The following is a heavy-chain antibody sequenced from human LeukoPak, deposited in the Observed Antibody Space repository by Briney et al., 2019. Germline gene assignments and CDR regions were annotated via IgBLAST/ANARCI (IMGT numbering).Heavy chain of an antibody. Sequence: SETLSLTCTVSGGSISSYYWSWIRQPAGKGLEWIGRIYTSGSTNYNPSLKSRVTISVDTSKNQFSLKLSSVTAADTAVYYCATPRFSYAFYYMDVWGKGTTVTISS. CDR3: ATPRFSYAFYYMDV. V-gene: IGHV4-4*07. D-gene: IGHD3-3*01. J-gene: IGHJ6*03. CDR2: IYTSGST. CDR1: GGSISSYY.